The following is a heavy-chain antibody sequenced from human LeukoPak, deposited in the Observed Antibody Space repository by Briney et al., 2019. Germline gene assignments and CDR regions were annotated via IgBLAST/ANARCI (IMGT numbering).Heavy chain of an antibody. Sequence: GGSLRLSCAASGFTFDDYAMHWVRQAPGKGLVWVSGISWNSGSIGYADSVKGRFTISRDNAKNSLYLQMNSLRAEDTALYYCAKDICSSTSCYDYYYYGMDVWGQGTTVTVSS. CDR3: AKDICSSTSCYDYYYYGMDV. V-gene: IGHV3-9*01. CDR1: GFTFDDYA. D-gene: IGHD2-2*01. CDR2: ISWNSGSI. J-gene: IGHJ6*02.